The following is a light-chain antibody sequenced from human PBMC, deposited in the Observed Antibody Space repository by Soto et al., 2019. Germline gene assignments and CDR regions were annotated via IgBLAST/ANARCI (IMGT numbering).Light chain of an antibody. CDR2: SNS. V-gene: IGLV1-40*01. CDR1: SSNIGAGYD. J-gene: IGLJ3*02. CDR3: QSYDSSLRV. Sequence: QSALTQPPSVSGAPGQRVTIPCTGSSSNIGAGYDVHWYQQLPGTAPKLLIYSNSNRPSGVPDRFSGSKSGTSASLAITGLQAEDEADYYCQSYDSSLRVFGGGTKLTVL.